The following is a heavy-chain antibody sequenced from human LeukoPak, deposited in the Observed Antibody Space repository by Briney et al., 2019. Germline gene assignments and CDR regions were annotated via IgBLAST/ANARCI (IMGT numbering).Heavy chain of an antibody. CDR3: ARAVTYFYGSVTYDWFDP. J-gene: IGHJ5*02. Sequence: GRSLRLSCAASGFTFDDYAMHWVRQAPGKGLEWVSGISWNSGSIGYADSVKGRFTISRDNAKNSLYLQMNSLRAEDTAMYYCARAVTYFYGSVTYDWFDPWGQGTLVTVSS. D-gene: IGHD3-10*01. V-gene: IGHV3-9*01. CDR1: GFTFDDYA. CDR2: ISWNSGSI.